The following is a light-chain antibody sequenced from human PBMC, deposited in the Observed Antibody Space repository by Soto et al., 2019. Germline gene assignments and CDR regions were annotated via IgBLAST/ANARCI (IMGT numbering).Light chain of an antibody. J-gene: IGKJ2*01. CDR3: QQYGNPPPNA. Sequence: EIVLTQSPGTLSLSPGERATLSCRASQSTSSSYLAWHQQKPGQAPRVLIYGASSRATGIPDSFSGSGSGTDFTLTISRLEPEDFAVYFCQQYGNPPPNAFGQGTKVEI. CDR2: GAS. CDR1: QSTSSSY. V-gene: IGKV3-20*01.